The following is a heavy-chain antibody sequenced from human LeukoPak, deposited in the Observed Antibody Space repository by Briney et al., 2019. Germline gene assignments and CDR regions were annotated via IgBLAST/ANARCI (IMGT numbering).Heavy chain of an antibody. J-gene: IGHJ3*02. CDR3: ARDGFNDRSGDNDGFDM. D-gene: IGHD1-1*01. CDR1: GGSISSYY. V-gene: IGHV4-59*12. CDR2: IYYGGST. Sequence: SETLSLTCTVSGGSISSYYWSWIRQPPGKGLEWLGYIYYGGSTNYNPSLKSRVTISVDTSKDQFSLKLSSVTAADTAVYYCARDGFNDRSGDNDGFDMWGQGTMVTVSS.